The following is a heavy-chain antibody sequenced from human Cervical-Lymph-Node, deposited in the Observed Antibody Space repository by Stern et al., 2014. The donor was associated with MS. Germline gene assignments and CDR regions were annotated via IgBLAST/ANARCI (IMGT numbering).Heavy chain of an antibody. J-gene: IGHJ6*02. CDR2: IIPIFGST. Sequence: VQLVQSGAEVKKPGPSVKVSCKASGGTFRSYAISWVRQAPAQGLAWMGGIIPIFGSTNHAQTFQGRVTLTADESLHMTSLELSDLRSEDTAMYYCAREPPPYYYGMDVWGQGTTVIVSS. CDR3: AREPPPYYYGMDV. V-gene: IGHV1-69*12. CDR1: GGTFRSYA.